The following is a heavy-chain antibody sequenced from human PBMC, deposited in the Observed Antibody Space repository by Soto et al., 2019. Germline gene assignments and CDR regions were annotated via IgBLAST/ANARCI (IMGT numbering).Heavy chain of an antibody. J-gene: IGHJ5*02. CDR1: GYTFTSYD. V-gene: IGHV1-8*01. Sequence: ASVKVSCKASGYTFTSYDINWVRQATGQGLEWMGWMNPNSGNTGYAQKFQGRVTMTRNTSISTAYMELSSLRSEDTAVYYCARAPQRYCSGGSCYSYWFDPWGQGTLVTVSS. D-gene: IGHD2-15*01. CDR2: MNPNSGNT. CDR3: ARAPQRYCSGGSCYSYWFDP.